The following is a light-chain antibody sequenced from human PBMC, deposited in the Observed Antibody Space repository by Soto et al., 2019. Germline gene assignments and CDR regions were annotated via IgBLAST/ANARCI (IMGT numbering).Light chain of an antibody. CDR3: SSYAGSSNV. CDR1: SSDFGGYNY. Sequence: QSALTQPPSASGSPGQSVAISCTGTSSDFGGYNYVSWYQQHPGKAPQLMIYEVNKRPSGVPDRFPGSKSGNTASLTVSGLQAEDEADYYCSSYAGSSNVFGTGTKVTVL. J-gene: IGLJ1*01. CDR2: EVN. V-gene: IGLV2-8*01.